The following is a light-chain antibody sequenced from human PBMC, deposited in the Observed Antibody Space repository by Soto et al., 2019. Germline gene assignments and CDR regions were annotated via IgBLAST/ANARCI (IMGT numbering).Light chain of an antibody. Sequence: IQMTQSPSTLSASVVDRVTITCRASQSISSYLAWYQQKPGKAPKLLIYAASTLQSGVPSRFSGSGSGTDFTLTISCLQSEDFATYYCQQYYSYPPTFGQGTRLEIK. V-gene: IGKV1-8*01. J-gene: IGKJ5*01. CDR1: QSISSY. CDR2: AAS. CDR3: QQYYSYPPT.